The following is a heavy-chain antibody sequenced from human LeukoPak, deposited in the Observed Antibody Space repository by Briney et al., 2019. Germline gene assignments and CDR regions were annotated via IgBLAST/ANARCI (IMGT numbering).Heavy chain of an antibody. J-gene: IGHJ4*02. V-gene: IGHV1-2*02. CDR1: GYTFTGYY. D-gene: IGHD5-18*01. CDR3: ARMWIQLWYGYFDY. Sequence: GASVKVSCKASGYTFTGYYMHWVRQAPGQGLEWMGWINPNSGGTNYAQKFQGRVTMTRDTSISTAYMELSRLRSDGTAVYYCARMWIQLWYGYFDYWGQGTLVTVSS. CDR2: INPNSGGT.